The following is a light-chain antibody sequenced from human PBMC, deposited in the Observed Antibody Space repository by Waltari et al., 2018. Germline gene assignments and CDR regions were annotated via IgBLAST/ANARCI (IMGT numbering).Light chain of an antibody. CDR3: ASWDDSLNGHWV. J-gene: IGLJ3*02. V-gene: IGLV1-44*01. Sequence: QSVLTQPPSASGTPGQRVTTSCSGSASNIGGNLVNWYQQPPGKAPKLLVYRSDQRPSGVPDRFSGSKTGTSASLAISGLQSDDEADYFCASWDDSLNGHWVFGGGTKVTVL. CDR1: ASNIGGNL. CDR2: RSD.